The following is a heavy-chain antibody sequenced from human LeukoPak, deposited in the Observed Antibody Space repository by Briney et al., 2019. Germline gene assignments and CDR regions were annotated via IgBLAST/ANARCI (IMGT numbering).Heavy chain of an antibody. D-gene: IGHD3-22*01. V-gene: IGHV4-30-2*01. Sequence: SETLSLTCAVSGGSITNDGYSWSWIRQPPGKGLEWIGYIYHSGSAYYNPSLKSRVTISVDTFKNQFSLKLTSVTAADTAVYYCARGRGTMLVVLIDYWGQGTLVTVSS. J-gene: IGHJ4*02. CDR3: ARGRGTMLVVLIDY. CDR2: IYHSGSA. CDR1: GGSITNDGYS.